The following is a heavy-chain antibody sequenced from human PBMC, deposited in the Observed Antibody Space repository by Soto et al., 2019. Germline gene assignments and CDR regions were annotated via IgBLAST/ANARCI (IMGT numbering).Heavy chain of an antibody. CDR3: ASTYSTSWYWFDP. Sequence: QVTVKESGPVLVKPTETLTLTCTVSGFSLSNAGLGVSWIRQPPGKAVEWLAHIFSNDEKTYSQSLKSRLTISKDTSKSQVVLTMTSMDPVDTATYYCASTYSTSWYWFDPWGQGTLVTVSS. D-gene: IGHD6-13*01. V-gene: IGHV2-26*04. CDR2: IFSNDEK. J-gene: IGHJ5*02. CDR1: GFSLSNAGLG.